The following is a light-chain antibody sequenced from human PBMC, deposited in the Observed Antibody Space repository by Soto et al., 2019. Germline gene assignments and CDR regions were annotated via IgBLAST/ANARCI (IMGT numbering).Light chain of an antibody. J-gene: IGLJ2*01. V-gene: IGLV2-14*01. CDR3: SSYTSRSTVV. CDR1: SSDVGGFNY. CDR2: DVT. Sequence: QSALTQPASVSGSPGQSITISCTGTSSDVGGFNYVSWYQQHPGKAPKLMIYDVTNRPSGISNRFSGSKSGNTASLTISGVRTEDEADYYCSSYTSRSTVVFGGGTKLTVL.